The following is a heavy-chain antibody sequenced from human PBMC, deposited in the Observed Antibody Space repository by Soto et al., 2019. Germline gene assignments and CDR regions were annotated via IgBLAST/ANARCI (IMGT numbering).Heavy chain of an antibody. J-gene: IGHJ5*01. CDR1: RFTFSDFA. Sequence: DVQLLESGGGLVQPGGSLTLSCAASRFTFSDFAMNWVRQAPGKGLEWVSSIGGGGTDTYYADSVKGRFTISRDNSKNTLYLQMDSLRGEDTAVYYCAKDAVSYNGKWDWFDSWGQGTLVIVSS. CDR2: IGGGGTDT. CDR3: AKDAVSYNGKWDWFDS. D-gene: IGHD1-20*01. V-gene: IGHV3-23*01.